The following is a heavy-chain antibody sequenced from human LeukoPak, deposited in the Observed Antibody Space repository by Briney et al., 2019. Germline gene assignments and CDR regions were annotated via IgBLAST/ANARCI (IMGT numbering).Heavy chain of an antibody. CDR1: GGSFSGYY. CDR3: AREGSSGW. Sequence: PSETLSLTCAVYGGSFSGYYWSWIRQPPGKGLEWIGYIYYSGSTNYNPSLKSRVTISVDTSKNQFSLKLSSVTAADTAVYYCAREGSSGWWGQGTLVTVSS. D-gene: IGHD6-19*01. J-gene: IGHJ4*02. CDR2: IYYSGST. V-gene: IGHV4-59*01.